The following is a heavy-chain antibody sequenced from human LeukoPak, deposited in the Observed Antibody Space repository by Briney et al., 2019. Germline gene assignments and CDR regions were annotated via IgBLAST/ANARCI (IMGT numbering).Heavy chain of an antibody. CDR1: GSTFSSYA. D-gene: IGHD2-2*01. V-gene: IGHV3-30-3*01. CDR2: ISYDGSNK. Sequence: PGGSLRLSCAASGSTFSSYAMHWVRQAPGKGLEWVAVISYDGSNKYYADSVKGRFTISRDNSKNTLYLQMNSLRAEDTAVYYCARDRGIVVVPAASNWFDPWGQGTLVTVSS. CDR3: ARDRGIVVVPAASNWFDP. J-gene: IGHJ5*02.